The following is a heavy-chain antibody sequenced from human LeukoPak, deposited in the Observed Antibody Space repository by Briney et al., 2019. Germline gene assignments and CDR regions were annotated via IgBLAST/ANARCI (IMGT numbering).Heavy chain of an antibody. CDR1: GYTFTSNY. Sequence: GASVKVSCKASGYTFTSNYIHWVRQAPGQGLEWMGMIYPRDGSTSYAQKFQGRVTVTRDTSTSTVHMELSGLRSEDTAVYYCARIMEYCSSTSCYYGMDVWGQGTTVTVSS. D-gene: IGHD2-2*01. CDR3: ARIMEYCSSTSCYYGMDV. V-gene: IGHV1-46*01. J-gene: IGHJ6*02. CDR2: IYPRDGST.